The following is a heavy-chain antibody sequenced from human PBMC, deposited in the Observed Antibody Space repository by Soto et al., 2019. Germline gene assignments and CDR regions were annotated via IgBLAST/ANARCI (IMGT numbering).Heavy chain of an antibody. J-gene: IGHJ6*01. CDR2: IYYSGST. CDR1: GGSIRSYY. CDR3: ERDDILTGYSRSYGMDV. Sequence: PSETLSLTCTVSGGSIRSYYWSWIRQPPGKGLEWIGYIYYSGSTKYNPSLKSRVTISVDSSKNQFSLKLSSVTAADTAVYYCERDDILTGYSRSYGMDVWGQGTTVTVYS. D-gene: IGHD3-9*01. V-gene: IGHV4-59*01.